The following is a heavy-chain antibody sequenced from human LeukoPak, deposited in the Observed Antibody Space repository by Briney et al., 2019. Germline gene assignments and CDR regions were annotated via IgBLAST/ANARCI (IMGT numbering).Heavy chain of an antibody. CDR1: SGSISTSNYY. CDR3: ARHPSGRMWLQQGGWFDP. D-gene: IGHD5-24*01. V-gene: IGHV4-39*01. CDR2: IFYSGST. Sequence: SETLSLTCTVSSGSISTSNYYWGWVRQPPGKALEWIGNIFYSGSTYYSPSLKSRVTISVDTSKNQFSLKLTSVTAADTAVYYCARHPSGRMWLQQGGWFDPWGQGTLVTVSS. J-gene: IGHJ5*02.